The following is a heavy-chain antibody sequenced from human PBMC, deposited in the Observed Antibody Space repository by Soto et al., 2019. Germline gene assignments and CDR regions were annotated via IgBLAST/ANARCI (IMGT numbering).Heavy chain of an antibody. V-gene: IGHV3-7*05. CDR3: ARAISPSGEFFYDALDV. Sequence: EVQLVESGGGLVQPGGSLRLSCAASGFTFSRFWLTWVRQAPGKGLEWVANINQDGIKIYDEDSVEGRFTLSRNNAKNSLYLQLNSMRPEDTAMYYCARAISPSGEFFYDALDVWGQGTVVTVSS. CDR2: INQDGIKI. CDR1: GFTFSRFW. D-gene: IGHD2-21*01. J-gene: IGHJ3*01.